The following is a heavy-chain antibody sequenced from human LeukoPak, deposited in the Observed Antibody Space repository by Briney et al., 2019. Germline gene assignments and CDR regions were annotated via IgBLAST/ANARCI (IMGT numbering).Heavy chain of an antibody. CDR2: TYYRYKWYN. CDR3: ARDGVSSSWYYFDY. V-gene: IGHV6-1*01. Sequence: SQTLSLTCAISGDSVSSNGVAWNWIRQSPSRGLEWLGRTYYRYKWYNDYAVSVKSRITINPDTSKNQFSLQLNSVTPEETAVYYCARDGVSSSWYYFDYWGRGTLVTVSS. CDR1: GDSVSSNGVA. D-gene: IGHD6-13*01. J-gene: IGHJ4*02.